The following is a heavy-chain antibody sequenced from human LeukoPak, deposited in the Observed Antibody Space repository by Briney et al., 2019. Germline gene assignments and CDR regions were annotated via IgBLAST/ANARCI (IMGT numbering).Heavy chain of an antibody. D-gene: IGHD6-13*01. Sequence: SETLSLTCTVSGGSISSSSYYWGWIRQPPGKWLEWIGSIYYSGSTYYNPSLKSRVTISVDTSKNQFSLKLSSVTAADTAVYYCARGEAAAAADWYFDLWGRGTLVTVSS. CDR1: GGSISSSSYY. CDR2: IYYSGST. CDR3: ARGEAAAAADWYFDL. J-gene: IGHJ2*01. V-gene: IGHV4-39*07.